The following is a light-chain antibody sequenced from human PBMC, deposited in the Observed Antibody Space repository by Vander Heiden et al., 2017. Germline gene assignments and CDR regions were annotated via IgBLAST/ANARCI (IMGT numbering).Light chain of an antibody. Sequence: EIVMTQSPATLSESPGERATLSCRASQSVSNNLAWYQQKPGQAPRLLIYSASTRATGIPARFSGSGSGTEFTLTISSLQSEDFAVYYCQQYNNWPLTFGQGTKVEIK. V-gene: IGKV3-15*01. CDR1: QSVSNN. CDR3: QQYNNWPLT. J-gene: IGKJ1*01. CDR2: SAS.